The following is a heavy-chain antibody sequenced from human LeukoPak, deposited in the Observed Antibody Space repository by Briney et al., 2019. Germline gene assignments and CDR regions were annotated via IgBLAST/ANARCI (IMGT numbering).Heavy chain of an antibody. Sequence: ASVKVSSKTSGQTFNGFRVQRSGQAPGHGLEWIGWISPNSGGTKYVQKFQGRVTMTRDTSITTVYMELSGLSFDDTAVYYGESCGGTYSSDYWGQGTLVIVSS. CDR2: ISPNSGGT. D-gene: IGHD2-21*01. V-gene: IGHV1-2*02. CDR3: ESCGGTYSSDY. CDR1: GQTFNGFR. J-gene: IGHJ4*02.